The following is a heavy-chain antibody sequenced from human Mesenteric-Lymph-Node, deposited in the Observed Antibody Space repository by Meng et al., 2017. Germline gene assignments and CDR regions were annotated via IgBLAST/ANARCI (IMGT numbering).Heavy chain of an antibody. D-gene: IGHD4-17*01. CDR3: ARTNYGDYNWFDP. J-gene: IGHJ5*02. CDR2: INHSGST. Sequence: QVQLQRWGSGLLKPSETLSLTCAVYGGSFSGYYWSWIRQPPGKGLEWIGEINHSGSTNYNPSLRSRVAISIDTSKNQFSLKLTSVTAADTAVYFCARTNYGDYNWFDPWGQGTLVTVSS. CDR1: GGSFSGYY. V-gene: IGHV4-34*01.